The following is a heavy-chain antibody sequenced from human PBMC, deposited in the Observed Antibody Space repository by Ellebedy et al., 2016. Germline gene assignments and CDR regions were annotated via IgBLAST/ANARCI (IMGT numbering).Heavy chain of an antibody. Sequence: ASVKVSXXASAQTFNKNGFTWVRQAPGQGLEWMGWISTYNGETNYAQKLQDRVTMTTDTSTSTAYMELRTLKSDDTAMYYCARGGMLYCSSTYCVDYWGQGTLVTVSS. CDR1: AQTFNKNG. CDR3: ARGGMLYCSSTYCVDY. V-gene: IGHV1-18*01. J-gene: IGHJ4*02. CDR2: ISTYNGET. D-gene: IGHD2-2*01.